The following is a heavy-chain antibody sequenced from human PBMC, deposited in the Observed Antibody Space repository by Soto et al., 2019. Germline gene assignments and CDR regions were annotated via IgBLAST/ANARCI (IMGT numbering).Heavy chain of an antibody. Sequence: TSETLSLTCTVSGGSISSGGCYWSWIRQHPGKGLEWIGYIYYSGSTYYNPSLKSRVTISVDTSKNQFSLKLSSATAADTAVYYCARGINAYYYDSSGYRHNWFDPWGQGTLVTVSS. CDR2: IYYSGST. D-gene: IGHD3-22*01. CDR3: ARGINAYYYDSSGYRHNWFDP. J-gene: IGHJ5*02. CDR1: GGSISSGGCY. V-gene: IGHV4-31*03.